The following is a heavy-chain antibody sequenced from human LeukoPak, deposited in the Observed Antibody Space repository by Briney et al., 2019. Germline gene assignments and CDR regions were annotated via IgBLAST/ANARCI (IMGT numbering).Heavy chain of an antibody. CDR3: ARDGGTYYGDY. CDR2: ISSSSSYI. D-gene: IGHD1-26*01. CDR1: GFTFSSYS. V-gene: IGHV3-21*04. J-gene: IGHJ4*02. Sequence: GGSLRLSCAASGFTFSSYSMNWVRQAPGKGLEWVSSISSSSSYIYYADSVKDRFTISTDKSKNTLYLQMDNLRAEDTAVYYCARDGGTYYGDYWGQGALVIVSS.